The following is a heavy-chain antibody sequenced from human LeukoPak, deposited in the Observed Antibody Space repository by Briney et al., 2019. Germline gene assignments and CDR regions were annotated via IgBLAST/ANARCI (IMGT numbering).Heavy chain of an antibody. CDR3: ARSGHYGSGSYTFDY. D-gene: IGHD3-10*01. V-gene: IGHV4-59*01. CDR2: IYSSGGT. J-gene: IGHJ4*02. Sequence: SETLSLTCTVSGDSMSDYYWNWIRQSPGKGLEWIGYIYSSGGTNYNPSLKSRVTISVDTSKNQFSLKLSSVTAADTAVYYCARSGHYGSGSYTFDYWGQGTLVTVSS. CDR1: GDSMSDYY.